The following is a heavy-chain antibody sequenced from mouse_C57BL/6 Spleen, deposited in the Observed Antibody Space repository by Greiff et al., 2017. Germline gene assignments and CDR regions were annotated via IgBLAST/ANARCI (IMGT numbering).Heavy chain of an antibody. J-gene: IGHJ2*01. CDR3: ARLGRGYFDY. D-gene: IGHD4-1*01. CDR1: GYAFSSSW. V-gene: IGHV1-82*01. Sequence: QVQLQQSGPELVKPGASVKISCKASGYAFSSSWMNWVKQRPGKGLEWIGRIYPGDGDTNYNGKFKGKATLTADKSSSTAYMQLSSLTSEDSAVXFCARLGRGYFDYWGQGTTLTVSS. CDR2: IYPGDGDT.